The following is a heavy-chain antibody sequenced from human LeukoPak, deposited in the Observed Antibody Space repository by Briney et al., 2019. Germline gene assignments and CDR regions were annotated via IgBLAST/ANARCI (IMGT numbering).Heavy chain of an antibody. CDR2: INAGNSNT. CDR3: ARALTNYYYYGMDV. CDR1: GYTFTSYA. D-gene: IGHD4/OR15-4a*01. Sequence: GASVEVSCKASGYTFTSYAMHWVRQAPGQRLEWMGWINAGNSNTKYSQKFQGRVTITRDTSASTAYMELSSLRSEDTAVYYCARALTNYYYYGMDVWGQGTTVTVSS. V-gene: IGHV1-3*01. J-gene: IGHJ6*02.